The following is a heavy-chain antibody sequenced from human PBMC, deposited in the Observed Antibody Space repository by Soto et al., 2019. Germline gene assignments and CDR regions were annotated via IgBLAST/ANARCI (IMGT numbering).Heavy chain of an antibody. CDR2: VYWNDDA. Sequence: SGPTLVNPTQTLTLTCTLSGISLSTSGVGLGWIRQTPGKALEWLALVYWNDDAHYSQSLRSRLTIAKDTSKNQAVLTMTNMDPVDTATYYCARGLASLPVFAFDIWGQGTVVTVSS. J-gene: IGHJ3*02. CDR3: ARGLASLPVFAFDI. V-gene: IGHV2-5*01. CDR1: GISLSTSGVG.